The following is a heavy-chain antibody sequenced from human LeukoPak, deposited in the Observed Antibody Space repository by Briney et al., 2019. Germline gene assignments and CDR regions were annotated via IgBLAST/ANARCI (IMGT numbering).Heavy chain of an antibody. J-gene: IGHJ2*01. V-gene: IGHV3-53*01. CDR3: ARVTGDRYFDL. CDR1: GFTVSSNY. D-gene: IGHD7-27*01. CDR2: IYSGGST. Sequence: AGGSRRLSCAASGFTVSSNYMSWVRQAPGKGLEWVSVIYSGGSTYYADSVKGRFTISRDNSKNTLYLQMNSLRAEDTAVYYCARVTGDRYFDLWGRGTLVTVSS.